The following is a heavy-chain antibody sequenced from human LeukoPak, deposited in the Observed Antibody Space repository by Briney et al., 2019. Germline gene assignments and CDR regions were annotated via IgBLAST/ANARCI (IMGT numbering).Heavy chain of an antibody. D-gene: IGHD5-18*01. Sequence: PGGSLRLSCAASGFTFSDYYMSWIRQAPGKGLEWVSYISSSSSYTNYADSVKGRFTISRDNAKNSLYLQMNSLRAEDTAVYYSARGSGKKLWLSDFDYWGQGTLVTVSS. CDR1: GFTFSDYY. CDR3: ARGSGKKLWLSDFDY. V-gene: IGHV3-11*05. CDR2: ISSSSSYT. J-gene: IGHJ4*02.